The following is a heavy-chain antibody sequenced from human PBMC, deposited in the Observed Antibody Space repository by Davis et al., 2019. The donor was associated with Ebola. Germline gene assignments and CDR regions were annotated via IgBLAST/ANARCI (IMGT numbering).Heavy chain of an antibody. J-gene: IGHJ5*02. V-gene: IGHV3-21*01. CDR1: GFTFSSYW. CDR3: ARLIGSYPNWFDP. D-gene: IGHD1-26*01. Sequence: GESLKISCAASGFTFSSYWMSWVRQAPGKGLEWVSTISGSGTYTYYADSVKGRFTISRDNAKNSLYLQMNSLRAEDTAVYYCARLIGSYPNWFDPWGQGTLVTVSS. CDR2: ISGSGTYT.